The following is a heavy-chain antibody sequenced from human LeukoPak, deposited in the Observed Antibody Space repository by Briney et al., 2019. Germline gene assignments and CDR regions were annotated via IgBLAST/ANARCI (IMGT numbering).Heavy chain of an antibody. Sequence: SETLSLTCTVSGGSISSGGYYWSWIRQHPGKGLEWIGYIYYSGSTYYNPSLKSRVTISVDTSKNQFSLKLSSVTAADTAVYYCARAPAYSMAFDIWGHGTMVTVSS. V-gene: IGHV4-31*03. CDR2: IYYSGST. D-gene: IGHD2-21*01. CDR3: ARAPAYSMAFDI. CDR1: GGSISSGGYY. J-gene: IGHJ3*02.